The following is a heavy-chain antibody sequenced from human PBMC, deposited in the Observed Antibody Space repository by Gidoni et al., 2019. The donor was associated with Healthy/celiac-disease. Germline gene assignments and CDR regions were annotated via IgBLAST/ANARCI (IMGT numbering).Heavy chain of an antibody. CDR2: INHSGST. CDR3: ARVLHIVVVRWYFDL. D-gene: IGHD2-21*01. Sequence: QVQLQQWGAGLLKPSETLSPTCAVYGRSFSGYYWSWIRQPPGKGLEWIGAINHSGSTNYNPSLKSRVTISVDTSKNQFSLKLSSVTAADTAVYYCARVLHIVVVRWYFDLWGRGTLVTVSS. J-gene: IGHJ2*01. V-gene: IGHV4-34*01. CDR1: GRSFSGYY.